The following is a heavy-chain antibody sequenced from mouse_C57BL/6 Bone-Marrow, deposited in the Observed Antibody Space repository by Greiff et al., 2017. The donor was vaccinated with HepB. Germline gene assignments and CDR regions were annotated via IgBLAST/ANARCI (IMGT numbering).Heavy chain of an antibody. CDR2: IYPGNSDT. CDR1: GYTFTSYW. CDR3: TRLFHYYYGSSYFDY. V-gene: IGHV1-5*01. Sequence: EVQLQQSGTVLARPGASVKMSCKTSGYTFTSYWMHWVKQRPGQGLEWIGAIYPGNSDTSYNQKFKGKAKLTAVTSASTAYMELSSLANEDSAVYYCTRLFHYYYGSSYFDYWGQGTTLTVSS. D-gene: IGHD1-1*01. J-gene: IGHJ2*01.